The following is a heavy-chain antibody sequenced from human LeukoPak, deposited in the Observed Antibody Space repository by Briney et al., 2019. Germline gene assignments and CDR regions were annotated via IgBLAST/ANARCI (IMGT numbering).Heavy chain of an antibody. CDR3: ARDPYNYDFWSGYYTGWYYYGMDV. J-gene: IGHJ6*02. V-gene: IGHV3-21*01. Sequence: PGGSLRLSCAASGFTFSSYSMNWVCQAPGKGLEWVSSISSSSSYIYYADSVKGRFTISRDNAKNSLYLQMNSLRAEDTAVYYCARDPYNYDFWSGYYTGWYYYGMDVWGQGTTVTVSS. D-gene: IGHD3-3*01. CDR1: GFTFSSYS. CDR2: ISSSSSYI.